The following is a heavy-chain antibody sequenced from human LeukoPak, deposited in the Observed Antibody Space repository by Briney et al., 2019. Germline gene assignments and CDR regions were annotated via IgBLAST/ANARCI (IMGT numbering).Heavy chain of an antibody. Sequence: QPGGSLRLSCAASGFTFSSYWMHWVRQAPGKGLVWVSRINSDGSSTSYADSVKGRFTISRDNAKNTLYLQMNSLRAEDTAVYYCARARVMIVVVERGSWFDPWGQGTLVTVSS. V-gene: IGHV3-74*01. D-gene: IGHD3-22*01. J-gene: IGHJ5*02. CDR1: GFTFSSYW. CDR3: ARARVMIVVVERGSWFDP. CDR2: INSDGSST.